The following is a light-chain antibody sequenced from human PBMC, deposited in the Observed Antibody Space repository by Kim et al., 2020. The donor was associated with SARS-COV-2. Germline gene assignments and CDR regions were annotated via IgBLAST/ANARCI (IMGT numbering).Light chain of an antibody. J-gene: IGLJ3*02. CDR1: TPIIGSDD. CDR2: RNT. Sequence: QRVTISCSGSTPIIGSDDVYWYQQLPGTAPKPLIYRNTKRPSGVPDRFSGSKSGTSASLAISGLRSEDEADYYCATWDDTLSGPGVFGGGTKVTVL. V-gene: IGLV1-47*01. CDR3: ATWDDTLSGPGV.